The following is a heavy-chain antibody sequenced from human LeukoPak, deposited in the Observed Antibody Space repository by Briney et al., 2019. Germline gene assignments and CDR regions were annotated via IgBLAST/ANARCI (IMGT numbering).Heavy chain of an antibody. CDR3: AKDRFGRRRYSSSFDY. V-gene: IGHV3-23*01. Sequence: GGSLRLSCAASGFTFSSYAMSWVRQAPGKGLEWVSAISGSGGSTYHADSVKGRFTISRDNSKNTLYLQMNSLRAEDTAVYYCAKDRFGRRRYSSSFDYWGQGTLVTVSS. J-gene: IGHJ4*02. CDR1: GFTFSSYA. D-gene: IGHD6-13*01. CDR2: ISGSGGST.